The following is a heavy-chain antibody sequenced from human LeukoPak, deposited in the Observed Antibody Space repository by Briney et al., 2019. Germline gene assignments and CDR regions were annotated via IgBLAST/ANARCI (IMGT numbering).Heavy chain of an antibody. CDR3: AKEVGARDAFDI. CDR2: FYPEDGER. D-gene: IGHD1-26*01. CDR1: GYSLTELS. Sequence: ASVKVSCKVSGYSLTELSMHWVRQAAGKGLEWMGGFYPEDGERKYAQKFQGRVTMTEDTSTDTAHMELSSLRAEDTAVYCCAKEVGARDAFDIWGQGTLVTVSP. J-gene: IGHJ3*02. V-gene: IGHV1-24*01.